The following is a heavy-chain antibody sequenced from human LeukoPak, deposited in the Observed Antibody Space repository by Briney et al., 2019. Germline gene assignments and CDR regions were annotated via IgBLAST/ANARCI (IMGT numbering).Heavy chain of an antibody. J-gene: IGHJ4*02. Sequence: GGSLRLSCAASQFTFTDYTMNWVRRAPGKGREWVSSISTRSDYIYYAESVKVRFTISRDNAKNSLYLQMNSLRAEDAAVYYCARYVYGVVTSFDSWGPGTLVTVSS. CDR1: QFTFTDYT. D-gene: IGHD3-3*01. CDR2: ISTRSDYI. V-gene: IGHV3-21*01. CDR3: ARYVYGVVTSFDS.